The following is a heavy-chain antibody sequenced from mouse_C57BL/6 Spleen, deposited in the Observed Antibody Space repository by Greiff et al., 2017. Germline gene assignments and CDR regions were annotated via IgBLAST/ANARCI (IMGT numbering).Heavy chain of an antibody. J-gene: IGHJ2*01. V-gene: IGHV1-19*01. CDR1: GYTFTDYY. Sequence: VQLQQSGPVLVKPGASVKMSCKASGYTFTDYYMNWVKQSHGKSLEWIGVINPYNGGTSYNQKFKGKATLTVDKSSSTAYMELNSLTSEDSAVYYCASGTTRYFDYWGQGTTLTVSS. CDR3: ASGTTRYFDY. CDR2: INPYNGGT. D-gene: IGHD1-1*01.